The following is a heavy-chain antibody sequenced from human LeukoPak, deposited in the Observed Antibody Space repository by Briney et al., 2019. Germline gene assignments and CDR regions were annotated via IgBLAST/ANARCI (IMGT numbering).Heavy chain of an antibody. CDR1: GFSFSDYG. V-gene: IGHV3-23*01. CDR2: ISGSGGST. CDR3: AKHMGESEYYGMDV. D-gene: IGHD3-16*01. J-gene: IGHJ6*02. Sequence: GRSLRLSCAASGFSFSDYGMHWVRQAPGQGLEWVSTISGSGGSTYYADSVKGRFTISTDNSKNTLYLQMNSLRAEDTAVYYCAKHMGESEYYGMDVWGQGTTVTVSS.